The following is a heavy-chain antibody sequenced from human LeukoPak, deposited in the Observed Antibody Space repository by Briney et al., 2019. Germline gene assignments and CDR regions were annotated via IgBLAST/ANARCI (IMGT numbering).Heavy chain of an antibody. Sequence: GGSLRLSCAASGFTFSSYAMSWVRQAPGKGLEWVSAISGSDGSTYYADSVKGRFTISRDNSKNTLYLQMNSLRAEDTAVYYCAKDPEGYVAGRYYFDYWGQGTLVTVSS. J-gene: IGHJ4*02. CDR3: AKDPEGYVAGRYYFDY. CDR2: ISGSDGST. D-gene: IGHD6-19*01. CDR1: GFTFSSYA. V-gene: IGHV3-23*01.